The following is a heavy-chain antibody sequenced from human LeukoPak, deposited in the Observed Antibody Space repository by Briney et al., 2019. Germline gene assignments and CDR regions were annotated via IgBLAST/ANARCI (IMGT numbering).Heavy chain of an antibody. J-gene: IGHJ6*03. CDR2: ISSSSSYI. D-gene: IGHD1-26*01. Sequence: GGSLRLSCAASGFTFSSYSMNWVRQAPGKGLEWVSSISSSSSYIYYADSVKGRFTISRDNAKNSLYLQMNSLRAEDTAVYYCARGLGSYRYHYYYMDVWGKGTTVTVSS. CDR3: ARGLGSYRYHYYYMDV. CDR1: GFTFSSYS. V-gene: IGHV3-21*01.